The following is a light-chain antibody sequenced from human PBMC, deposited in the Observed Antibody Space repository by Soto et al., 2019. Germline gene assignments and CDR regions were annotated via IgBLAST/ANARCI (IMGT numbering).Light chain of an antibody. CDR3: QQSHSTPRT. Sequence: DIQMTQSPSSLSASVGDRVTITCRASHSINNFLNWYQQNQGKAPKLLIYAASSLQSGVPSRFSGSGSGTDFTLTISSLQPEDFAIYYCQQSHSTPRTFGQGTKVEIQ. CDR2: AAS. J-gene: IGKJ1*01. V-gene: IGKV1-39*01. CDR1: HSINNF.